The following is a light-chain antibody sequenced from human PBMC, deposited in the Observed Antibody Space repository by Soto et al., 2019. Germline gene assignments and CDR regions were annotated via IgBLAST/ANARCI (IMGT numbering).Light chain of an antibody. J-gene: IGLJ2*01. CDR2: GDI. CDR3: QSDDNSLSVYVV. V-gene: IGLV1-40*01. CDR1: SSNIGAGYD. Sequence: QSVLTQPPSVSGAPGQRVTISCTGTSSNIGAGYDVLWYRQLPGTAPKLLIYGDINRPSGVSDRFSGSKSGTSASLAITGLQAEDEAYYYCQSDDNSLSVYVVFGGGTKLTVL.